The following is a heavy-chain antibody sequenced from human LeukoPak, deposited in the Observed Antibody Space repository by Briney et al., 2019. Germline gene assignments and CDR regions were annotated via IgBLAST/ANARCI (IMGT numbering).Heavy chain of an antibody. V-gene: IGHV4-39*07. Sequence: SETVSLTCTVSGASVSNNNYYWGWIRQPPGKGLEWIASIYYSGSTYYNPSLKSRVTISVDTSKNHLSLILSSVTAADTAVYYCAPGGYIGYGHAFDIWGQGTMVTVSS. CDR1: GASVSNNNYY. CDR2: IYYSGST. D-gene: IGHD5-12*01. J-gene: IGHJ3*02. CDR3: APGGYIGYGHAFDI.